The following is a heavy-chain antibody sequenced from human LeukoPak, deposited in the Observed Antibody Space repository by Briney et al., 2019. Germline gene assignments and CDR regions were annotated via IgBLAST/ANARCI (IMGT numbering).Heavy chain of an antibody. J-gene: IGHJ3*02. CDR3: ARVDNSGSAVAGVPLALDAFDI. V-gene: IGHV4-39*07. Sequence: SQTLSLTCTVSGGSISSSSYYWGWIRQPPGKGLEWIGSIYYSGSTYYNPSLKSRVTISVDTSKNQFSLKLSSVTAADTAVYYCARVDNSGSAVAGVPLALDAFDIWGQGTMVTVSS. CDR2: IYYSGST. D-gene: IGHD6-19*01. CDR1: GGSISSSSYY.